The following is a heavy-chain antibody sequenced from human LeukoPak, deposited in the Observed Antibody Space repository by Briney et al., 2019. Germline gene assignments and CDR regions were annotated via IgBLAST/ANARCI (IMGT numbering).Heavy chain of an antibody. Sequence: SETLSLTCTVSGGSISSSSYYWGWIRQPPGKGLEWIGSIYYSGNTYYNPSLKSRVTISVDTSRNQFSLKLTSMTAADTAIYYCAREGGYGDYIHASDVWGQGTMVTVSS. CDR1: GGSISSSSYY. CDR3: AREGGYGDYIHASDV. V-gene: IGHV4-39*07. D-gene: IGHD4-17*01. J-gene: IGHJ3*01. CDR2: IYYSGNT.